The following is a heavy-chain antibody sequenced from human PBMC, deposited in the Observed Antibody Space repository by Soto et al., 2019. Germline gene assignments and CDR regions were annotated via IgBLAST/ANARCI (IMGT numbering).Heavy chain of an antibody. D-gene: IGHD2-15*01. CDR1: GFMFSSFW. CDR3: ARDCSGGICYGDFDY. CDR2: IKQDGSEK. V-gene: IGHV3-7*03. Sequence: GGSLRLSCAASGFMFSSFWMSWVRQAPGKGLEWVANIKQDGSEKNFVDSVKGRFTISRDNAKNSLYLQMNSLRAEDTAVYYCARDCSGGICYGDFDYWGQGSLVTVSS. J-gene: IGHJ4*02.